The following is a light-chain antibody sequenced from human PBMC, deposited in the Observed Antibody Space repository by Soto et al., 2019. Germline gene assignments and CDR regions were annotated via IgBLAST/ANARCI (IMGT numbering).Light chain of an antibody. CDR1: QSIGRR. Sequence: DIQMTQSPSSLSASVGDRITITCRASQSIGRRLNWYQQKPGQAPKFLIYGTSTLQSGVPSRFSGSGSGTDFTLNVNSLQPDDFATYYCQQSYNSPVTFGQGTRLEIK. V-gene: IGKV1-39*01. J-gene: IGKJ5*01. CDR2: GTS. CDR3: QQSYNSPVT.